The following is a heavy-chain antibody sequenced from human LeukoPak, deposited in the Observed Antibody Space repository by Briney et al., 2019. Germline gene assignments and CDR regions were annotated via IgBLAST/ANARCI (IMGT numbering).Heavy chain of an antibody. CDR1: GFTFSSYW. J-gene: IGHJ4*02. CDR2: INSDGSST. CDR3: AKGKRSEYSYGDY. Sequence: GGSLRLSCAASGFTFSSYWMHWVRQAPGKGLVWVSRINSDGSSTSYADSVKGRFTISRDNAKNTLYLQMNSLRAEDTAVYYCAKGKRSEYSYGDYWGQGTLVTVSS. D-gene: IGHD5-18*01. V-gene: IGHV3-74*01.